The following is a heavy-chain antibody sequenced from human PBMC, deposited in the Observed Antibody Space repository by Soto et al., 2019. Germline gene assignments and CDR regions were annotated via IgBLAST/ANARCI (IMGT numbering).Heavy chain of an antibody. CDR1: GGSFSSSYSY. CDR2: IYYSGST. V-gene: IGHV4-39*01. CDR3: ARGVPDRSYYYYYMDV. Sequence: SETLSLTCTVSGGSFSSSYSYWCWIRQPPGKGLEWIGSIYYSGSTYYNPSLKSRVTISVDTSKNQFSLKLSSVTAADTAVYYCARGVPDRSYYYYYMDVWGKGTTVTVAS. J-gene: IGHJ6*03.